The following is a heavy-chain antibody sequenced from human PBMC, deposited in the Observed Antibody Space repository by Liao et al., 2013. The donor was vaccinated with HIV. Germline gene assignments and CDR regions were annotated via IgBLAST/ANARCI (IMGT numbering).Heavy chain of an antibody. V-gene: IGHV4-34*01. Sequence: QMQLQQWGAGLLKPSETLSLTCGVYGGSFSNYYWSWIRQSPREGAWSGLGKVNHGGSTNYNPSLKSRVTISADTSKNQFSLKLSSVTAADTAVYYCARGPLRTRFYYMDVWGKGTTVTVSS. J-gene: IGHJ6*03. CDR1: GGSFSNYY. CDR3: ARGPLRTRFYYMDV. CDR2: VNHGGST.